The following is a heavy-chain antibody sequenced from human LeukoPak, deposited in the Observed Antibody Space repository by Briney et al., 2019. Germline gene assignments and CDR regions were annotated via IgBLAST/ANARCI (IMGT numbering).Heavy chain of an antibody. J-gene: IGHJ4*02. D-gene: IGHD3-10*01. CDR2: IHPNSGDT. V-gene: IGHV1-2*02. CDR3: ASGGAKLDY. Sequence: ASVKISCKASGYTFTGYYMHWVRQAPGQGPEWLGWIHPNSGDTNYAQKFQGRVTMTRDTSIGTAYVELSSLISDDTAVYYCASGGAKLDYWGQGTLVTVSS. CDR1: GYTFTGYY.